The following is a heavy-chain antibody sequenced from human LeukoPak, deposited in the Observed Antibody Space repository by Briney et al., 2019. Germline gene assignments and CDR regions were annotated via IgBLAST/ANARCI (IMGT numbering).Heavy chain of an antibody. V-gene: IGHV3-23*01. CDR3: AKGQELDDGVFDS. J-gene: IGHJ4*02. Sequence: PSETLSPTCTVSGGSVYSGSYYWSWIRQPPGKGLEWVSTIRSNGDTAYNADSVNGRFTISRDNSKNTLYLQMDSLRVEDTAIYYCAKGQELDDGVFDSWGQGTLVTVSS. D-gene: IGHD1-1*01. CDR2: IRSNGDTA. CDR1: GGSVYSGSYY.